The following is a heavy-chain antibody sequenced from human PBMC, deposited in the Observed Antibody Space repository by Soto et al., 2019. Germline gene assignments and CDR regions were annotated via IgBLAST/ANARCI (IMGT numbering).Heavy chain of an antibody. J-gene: IGHJ3*02. CDR3: ARHRGGYYVANAFDI. CDR2: IYPGDSDT. CDR1: GYSFTSYW. Sequence: PGESLKISCKGSGYSFTSYWIGWVRQMPGKGLEWMGIIYPGDSDTRYSPSFQGQVTISADKSISTAYLQWSSLKASDTAMYYCARHRGGYYVANAFDIWGQGTMVTVAS. V-gene: IGHV5-51*01. D-gene: IGHD4-17*01.